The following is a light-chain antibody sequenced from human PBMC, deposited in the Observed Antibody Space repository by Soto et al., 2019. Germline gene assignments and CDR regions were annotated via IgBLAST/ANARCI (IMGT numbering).Light chain of an antibody. J-gene: IGLJ3*02. CDR3: QSYDSSLSGPV. Sequence: QSVLTQPPSVSGAPGQRVTISCTGRNSNIGAGYDLHWYQQLPGTAPKLLIYGNNNRPSGVPDRFSASKSGTSASLAITGLQAEDEADYYCQSYDSSLSGPVFGGGTKVTVL. V-gene: IGLV1-40*01. CDR2: GNN. CDR1: NSNIGAGYD.